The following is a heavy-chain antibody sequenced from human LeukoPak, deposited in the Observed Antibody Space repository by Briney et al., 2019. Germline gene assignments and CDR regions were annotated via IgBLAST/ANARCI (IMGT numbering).Heavy chain of an antibody. Sequence: GESLKISCKGSGYSFTSYWISWVRQMPGKGLEWMGRIDPSDSYTNYSPSFQGHVTISADKSISTAYLQWSSLEASDTAMYYCARREQLEPGFDYWGQGTLVTVSS. J-gene: IGHJ4*02. CDR2: IDPSDSYT. CDR1: GYSFTSYW. D-gene: IGHD6-13*01. V-gene: IGHV5-10-1*01. CDR3: ARREQLEPGFDY.